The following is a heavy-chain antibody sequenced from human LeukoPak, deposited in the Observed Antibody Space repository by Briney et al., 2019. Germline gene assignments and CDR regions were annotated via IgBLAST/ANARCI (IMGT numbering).Heavy chain of an antibody. CDR1: GFTFSSYS. V-gene: IGHV3-21*01. D-gene: IGHD3-3*01. CDR3: ARERTYYDFWSGHDAFDI. J-gene: IGHJ3*02. CDR2: ISSSSSYI. Sequence: GGSLRLSCGASGFTFSSYSMNWVRQAPGKGLEWVSSISSSSSYIYYADSVKGRFTISRDNAKNSLYLQMNSLRAEDTVVYYCARERTYYDFWSGHDAFDIWGQGTMVTVSS.